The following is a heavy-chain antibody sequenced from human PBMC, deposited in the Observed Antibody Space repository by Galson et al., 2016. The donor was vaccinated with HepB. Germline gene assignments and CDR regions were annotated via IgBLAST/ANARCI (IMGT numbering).Heavy chain of an antibody. CDR3: SAYCGGGSCHGVDY. CDR1: GFTISTYW. J-gene: IGHJ4*02. D-gene: IGHD2-21*01. V-gene: IGHV3-7*01. Sequence: LRLSCAASGFTISTYWMTWVRQAPGKGLEWVANIKEDGSQKTYVDDGKGRCTISRDNAKKPLHLQMNSLGVEDTALYYCSAYCGGGSCHGVDYWGQGTQVTVSS. CDR2: IKEDGSQK.